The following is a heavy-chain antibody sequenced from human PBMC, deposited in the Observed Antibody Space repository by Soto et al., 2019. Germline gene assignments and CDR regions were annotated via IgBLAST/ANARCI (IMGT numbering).Heavy chain of an antibody. CDR2: ISAYNGNT. D-gene: IGHD3-22*01. V-gene: IGHV1-18*01. CDR1: GYTFTSYG. J-gene: IGHJ5*01. CDR3: ARDEIRRYYDSSGYFSVSRFDS. Sequence: ASVKVSCKASGYTFTSYGISWVRQAPGQGLEWMGWISAYNGNTNYAQKLQGRVTMTTDTSTSTAYMELRSLRSDDTAVYYCARDEIRRYYDSSGYFSVSRFDSWGQGTLVTVSS.